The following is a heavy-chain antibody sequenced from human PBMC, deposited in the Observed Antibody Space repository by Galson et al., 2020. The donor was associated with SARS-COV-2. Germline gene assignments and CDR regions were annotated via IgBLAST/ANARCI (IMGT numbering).Heavy chain of an antibody. CDR1: GGSISSYY. CDR3: ARLQWLGYGGWYFDL. D-gene: IGHD6-19*01. Sequence: SETLSLTCTVSGGSISSYYWSWIRQPPGKGLEWIGYIYYSGSTNYNPSLKSRVTISVDTSKNQFSLKLSSVTAADTAVYYCARLQWLGYGGWYFDLWGRGTLVTVSS. J-gene: IGHJ2*01. CDR2: IYYSGST. V-gene: IGHV4-59*08.